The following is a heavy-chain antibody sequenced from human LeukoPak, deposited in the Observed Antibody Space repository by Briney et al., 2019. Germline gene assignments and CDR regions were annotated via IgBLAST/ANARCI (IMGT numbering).Heavy chain of an antibody. CDR3: ARPEWLLPTDY. Sequence: SETLSLTCAVYGGSFSSYYWSWIRQPAGKGLEWIGRIYTSGSTNYNPSLKSRVTMSVDTSKNQFSLKLSSVTAADTAVYYCARPEWLLPTDYWGQGTLVTVSS. D-gene: IGHD3-22*01. CDR2: IYTSGST. CDR1: GGSFSSYY. V-gene: IGHV4-59*10. J-gene: IGHJ4*02.